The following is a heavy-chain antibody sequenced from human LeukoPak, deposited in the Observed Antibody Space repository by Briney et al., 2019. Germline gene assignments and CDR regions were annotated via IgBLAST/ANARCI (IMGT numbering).Heavy chain of an antibody. J-gene: IGHJ3*02. CDR2: IYYSGST. Sequence: PSETLSLTCTVSGGSVSSGSYYWSWIRQPPGKGLEWIGNIYYSGSTNYNPSLKSRVTISVDTSKNQFSLKLSSVTAADTAVYYCARVPYDSRVLGAFDIWGQGTMVTVSS. D-gene: IGHD3-22*01. V-gene: IGHV4-61*01. CDR1: GGSVSSGSYY. CDR3: ARVPYDSRVLGAFDI.